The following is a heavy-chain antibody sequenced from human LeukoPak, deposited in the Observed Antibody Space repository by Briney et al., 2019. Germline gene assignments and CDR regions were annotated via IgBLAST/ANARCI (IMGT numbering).Heavy chain of an antibody. Sequence: VASVKVSCKASGGTFSSYAISWVRQAPGQGLEWMGRIIPIFGTANYAQKFQGRVTITTDESTSTAYMELSSLRSEDTAVYYCARDPSPYSGSYYDDYWGQGTLVTVSS. V-gene: IGHV1-69*05. CDR2: IIPIFGTA. D-gene: IGHD1-26*01. J-gene: IGHJ4*02. CDR1: GGTFSSYA. CDR3: ARDPSPYSGSYYDDY.